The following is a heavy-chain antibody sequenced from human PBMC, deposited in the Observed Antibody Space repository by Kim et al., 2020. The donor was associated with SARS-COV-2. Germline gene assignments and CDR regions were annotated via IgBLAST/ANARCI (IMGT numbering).Heavy chain of an antibody. D-gene: IGHD3-22*01. Sequence: GESLKISCKGSGYSFSSYWIGWVRQMPGKALEWMGITNPSDSDTRYSPSFQGQVTISADMSITTAYLQWSSLRASDTAMYYCVRLESSGYYFVNYWGQGT. CDR2: TNPSDSDT. J-gene: IGHJ4*02. CDR3: VRLESSGYYFVNY. CDR1: GYSFSSYW. V-gene: IGHV5-51*01.